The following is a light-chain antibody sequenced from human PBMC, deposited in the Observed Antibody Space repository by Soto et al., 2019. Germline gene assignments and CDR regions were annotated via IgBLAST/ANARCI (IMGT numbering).Light chain of an antibody. CDR2: EGS. J-gene: IGLJ3*02. Sequence: QSVLTQPASVSGSPGQSITISCTGTSSDVGSYNLVSWYQQHPGKAPKLTIYEGSKRPSGVSNRFSGSKSGNTASLTISGLQAEDEADYYCCSYAGSSTFWVFGGGTKLTVL. V-gene: IGLV2-23*01. CDR1: SSDVGSYNL. CDR3: CSYAGSSTFWV.